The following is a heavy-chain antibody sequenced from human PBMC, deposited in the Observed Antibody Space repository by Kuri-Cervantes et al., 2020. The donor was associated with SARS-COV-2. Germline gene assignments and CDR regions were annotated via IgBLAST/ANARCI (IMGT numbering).Heavy chain of an antibody. J-gene: IGHJ4*02. Sequence: GGSLRLSCAASGFTFSSYSMNWVRQAPGKGLEWVSSISSSSSCIYYADSVKGRFTISRDNAKNSLYLQMNSLRAEDTALYYCARDKDGIEEFDYWGQGTLVTVSS. CDR1: GFTFSSYS. V-gene: IGHV3-21*01. D-gene: IGHD5-24*01. CDR2: ISSSSSCI. CDR3: ARDKDGIEEFDY.